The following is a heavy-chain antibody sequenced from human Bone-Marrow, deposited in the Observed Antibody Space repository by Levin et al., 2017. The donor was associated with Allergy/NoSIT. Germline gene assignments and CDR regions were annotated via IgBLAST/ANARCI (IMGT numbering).Heavy chain of an antibody. D-gene: IGHD6-6*01. J-gene: IGHJ4*02. CDR3: ASTMGYSSSSTGLNY. V-gene: IGHV3-48*03. CDR2: ISSSGSTI. Sequence: QHGESLKISCAASGFTFSSYEMNWVRQAPGKGLEWVSYISSSGSTIYYADSVKGRFTISRDNAKNSLYLQMNSLRAEDTAVYYCASTMGYSSSSTGLNYWGQGTLVTVSS. CDR1: GFTFSSYE.